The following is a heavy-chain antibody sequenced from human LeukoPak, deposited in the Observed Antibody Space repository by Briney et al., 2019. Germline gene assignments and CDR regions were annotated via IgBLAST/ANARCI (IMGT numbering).Heavy chain of an antibody. V-gene: IGHV1-2*02. CDR1: GYTFTGYY. CDR3: ASLPVSGYPFDY. CDR2: INPNSGGT. D-gene: IGHD3-16*01. Sequence: ASVKVSCKASGYTFTGYYMHWVRQAPGQGLEWMGWINPNSGGTNYAQKFQGRVTMTRDTSISTAYMELSRLRSDDTAVYCCASLPVSGYPFDYWGQGTLVTVSS. J-gene: IGHJ4*02.